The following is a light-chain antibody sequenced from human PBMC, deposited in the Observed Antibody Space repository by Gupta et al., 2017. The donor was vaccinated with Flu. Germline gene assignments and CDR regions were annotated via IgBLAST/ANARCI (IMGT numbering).Light chain of an antibody. V-gene: IGLV1-40*01. J-gene: IGLJ2*01. CDR3: QSFDITLGGWV. Sequence: SNMGTVYAVHWYQPLPGTAPQLLIYIADNRPSGVPDRFSGSRSGTSASLAITGLQAEDEADYYCQSFDITLGGWVFGGGTKLTVL. CDR1: SNMGTVYA. CDR2: IAD.